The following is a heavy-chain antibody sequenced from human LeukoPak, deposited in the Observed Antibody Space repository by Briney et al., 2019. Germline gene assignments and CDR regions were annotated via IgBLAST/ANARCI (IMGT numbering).Heavy chain of an antibody. CDR1: GGSITSYY. D-gene: IGHD4-23*01. Sequence: SETLSLTCSVPGGSITSYYWSWIRQSPMKGLEWIGSVYNRGTTYYNPSLKSRVTISGDTSKNQLSLRMTYVTTADTAVYFCARDYGGNSGEFDPWGQGTLVTVSS. CDR2: VYNRGTT. V-gene: IGHV4-59*01. J-gene: IGHJ5*02. CDR3: ARDYGGNSGEFDP.